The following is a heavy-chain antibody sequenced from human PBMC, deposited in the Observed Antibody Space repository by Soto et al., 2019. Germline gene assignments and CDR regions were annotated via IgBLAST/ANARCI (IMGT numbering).Heavy chain of an antibody. Sequence: QVQLVQSGAEVKKPGSSVKVSCKASGGTFSSYAISWVRQAPGQGLEWMGGIIPIFGTANYAQKFQGRVTITADKSTSTAYMELSSLRSEDTAVYYCXRVPHTGRLRYFDWYFDYWGQGTLVTVSS. CDR1: GGTFSSYA. V-gene: IGHV1-69*06. CDR3: XRVPHTGRLRYFDWYFDY. J-gene: IGHJ4*02. D-gene: IGHD3-9*01. CDR2: IIPIFGTA.